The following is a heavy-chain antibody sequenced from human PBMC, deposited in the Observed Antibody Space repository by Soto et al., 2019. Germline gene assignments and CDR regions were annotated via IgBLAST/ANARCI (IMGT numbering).Heavy chain of an antibody. V-gene: IGHV3-9*01. CDR2: ISWNSGSI. CDR3: ARFMVRGGVYYYGMDV. J-gene: IGHJ6*02. Sequence: PVGSLRLSCAASGFTFDDYAMHWVRQAPGKGLEWVSGISWNSGSIGYADSVKGRFTISRDNAKNSLYLQMNSLRPEDTALYYCARFMVRGGVYYYGMDVWGQGTTVTVSS. CDR1: GFTFDDYA. D-gene: IGHD3-10*01.